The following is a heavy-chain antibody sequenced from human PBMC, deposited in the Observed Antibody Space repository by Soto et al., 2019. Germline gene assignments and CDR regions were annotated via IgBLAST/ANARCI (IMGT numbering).Heavy chain of an antibody. V-gene: IGHV1-2*02. CDR1: EYSFGDYY. CDR2: INLNDGGT. CDR3: VRDAPSQQSIFDR. D-gene: IGHD6-13*01. J-gene: IGHJ4*02. Sequence: QVQLVQSGTEVQKPGASVRVSCKASEYSFGDYYLHWLRQAPGQGLEWMGWINLNDGGTNYARKFQGRVTMTSDKSITTVYMELSSLRYDDTAVYYCVRDAPSQQSIFDRRGQGTLVTVSS.